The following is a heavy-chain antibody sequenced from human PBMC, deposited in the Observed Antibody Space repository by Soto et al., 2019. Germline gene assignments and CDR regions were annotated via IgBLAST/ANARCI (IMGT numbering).Heavy chain of an antibody. CDR3: ARSSGGNFGIIIEGTNWFAP. CDR2: IIPIFGTA. CDR1: GGTFSGYS. V-gene: IGHV1-69*13. D-gene: IGHD3-3*01. J-gene: IGHJ5*02. Sequence: SVNVSWKSSGGTFSGYSISWVRQAPGQGLEWMGWIIPIFGTANYAQKFQGRVTITADESTSTAYMELSSLRFEDTAFYFCARSSGGNFGIIIEGTNWFAPWGQGTLVTVSS.